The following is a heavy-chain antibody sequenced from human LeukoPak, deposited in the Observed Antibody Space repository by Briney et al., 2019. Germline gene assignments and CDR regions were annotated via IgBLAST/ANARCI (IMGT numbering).Heavy chain of an antibody. Sequence: SETLSLTCTVSGGSISSYYWSWIRQPPGKGLEWIGYIYYTGITNYNPSLNSRVTMSLDTSKNLFSLKLTSVTAADTAVYYCARHGDWNSRQYYFDYWGQGTLVTVSS. CDR3: ARHGDWNSRQYYFDY. V-gene: IGHV4-59*08. J-gene: IGHJ4*02. CDR1: GGSISSYY. CDR2: IYYTGIT. D-gene: IGHD1-7*01.